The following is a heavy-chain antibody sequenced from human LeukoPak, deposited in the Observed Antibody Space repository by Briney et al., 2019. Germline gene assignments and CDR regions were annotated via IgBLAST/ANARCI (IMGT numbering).Heavy chain of an antibody. J-gene: IGHJ4*02. V-gene: IGHV3-7*01. CDR2: IKQEGSEK. D-gene: IGHD3-10*01. CDR3: ARVISVRFWYFDY. CDR1: GCTFSSYW. Sequence: GGSLRLSCSVSGCTFSSYWMSWVRQAPGKGLEWVANIKQEGSEKYYVDSVKGRFTISRDNAKNSLYLQMNSLRAEDTAVYYCARVISVRFWYFDYWGQGTLVTVSS.